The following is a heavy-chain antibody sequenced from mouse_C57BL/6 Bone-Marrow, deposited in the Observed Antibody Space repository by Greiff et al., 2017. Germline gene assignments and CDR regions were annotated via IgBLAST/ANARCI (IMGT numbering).Heavy chain of an antibody. D-gene: IGHD1-1*01. CDR3: ASRSRFAY. CDR1: GYAFSSSW. J-gene: IGHJ3*01. V-gene: IGHV1-82*01. CDR2: IYPGDGDT. Sequence: QVQLQESGPELVKPGASVKISCKASGYAFSSSWMNWVKQRPGKGLEWIGRIYPGDGDTNYNGKFKGKATLTADKSSSTAYMQLSSLTSEDSAVYFCASRSRFAYWGQGTLVTVSA.